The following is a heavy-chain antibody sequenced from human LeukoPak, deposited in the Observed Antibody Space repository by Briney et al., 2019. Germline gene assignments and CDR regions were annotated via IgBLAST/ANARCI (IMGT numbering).Heavy chain of an antibody. CDR3: AKTGTYYSGMYYFDY. CDR1: GYTFTGYY. V-gene: IGHV1-2*02. CDR2: INLNSGVT. Sequence: ASVKVSCKASGYTFTGYYIHWVRQAPGQGLEWMGWINLNSGVTNYAQKFQGTVTMTRDTSISTAYMEVSRLRSDDTAIYYCAKTGTYYSGMYYFDYWGQGTLVTVYS. D-gene: IGHD1-7*01. J-gene: IGHJ4*02.